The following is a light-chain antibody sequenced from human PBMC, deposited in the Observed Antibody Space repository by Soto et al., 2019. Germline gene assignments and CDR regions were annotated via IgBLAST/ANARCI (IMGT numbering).Light chain of an antibody. CDR2: SAS. CDR3: QQSYNAPYT. CDR1: QDIGTS. V-gene: IGKV1-39*01. Sequence: DIQMTQSPSSLSMSVGDRVTITCRASQDIGTSLNWYQMKLGRAPKLLIYSASTLQSGAPSRFSGGGSGTDFTLTINSLQPEDFATYSCQQSYNAPYTFSQATMLEIK. J-gene: IGKJ2*01.